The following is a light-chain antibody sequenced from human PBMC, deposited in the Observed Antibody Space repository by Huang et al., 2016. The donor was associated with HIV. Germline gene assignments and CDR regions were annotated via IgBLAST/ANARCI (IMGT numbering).Light chain of an antibody. J-gene: IGKJ3*01. CDR1: HDITNH. CDR3: QQRSHWPPFT. Sequence: EILLTQSPATLSLSPGERATLSCRASHDITNHLAWYQQKPGQAPRLLIYDASTRATDMPARFRGSGSGTNFTLTISNLEPEDFAVYFCQQRSHWPPFTFGPGTKVDIK. CDR2: DAS. V-gene: IGKV3-11*01.